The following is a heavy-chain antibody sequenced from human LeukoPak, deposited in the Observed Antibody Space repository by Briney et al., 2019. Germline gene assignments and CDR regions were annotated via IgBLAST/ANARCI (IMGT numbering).Heavy chain of an antibody. D-gene: IGHD1-26*01. CDR1: GYTFTGYY. CDR2: INPNSGGT. J-gene: IGHJ4*02. Sequence: ASVKVSCKASGYTFTGYYMHWVRQAPGQGLEWMGWINPNSGGTNYAQKFQGRVTMTRDTSISTAYMELSRLRSEDTAVYYCARELGSGTYYGFDYWGQGSLVTVSS. V-gene: IGHV1-2*02. CDR3: ARELGSGTYYGFDY.